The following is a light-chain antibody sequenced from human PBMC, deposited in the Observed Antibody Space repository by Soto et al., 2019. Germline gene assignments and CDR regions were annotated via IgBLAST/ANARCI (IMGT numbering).Light chain of an antibody. V-gene: IGLV1-47*01. J-gene: IGLJ3*02. CDR2: KSN. CDR3: AAWDDSLTGWM. CDR1: SSNIGNTH. Sequence: QSVLTQPPSASGTAGQRVTISCSGSSSNIGNTHVFWYQQLPGAAPKLLIYKSNQRPSGVPDRFSGSRSGTSASLAISGLESEDEEDYYCAAWDDSLTGWMFGGGTKLTVL.